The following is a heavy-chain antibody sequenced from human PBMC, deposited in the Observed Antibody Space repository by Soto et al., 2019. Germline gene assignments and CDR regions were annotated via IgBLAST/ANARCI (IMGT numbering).Heavy chain of an antibody. CDR1: GSSISGEGYY. Sequence: QVQLQESGPGLVEPSQTLSLTCTVSGSSISGEGYYWSWIRQYSGRGLEWIGYIHYSGSTYYNPSLKSRVTISVDTSKTQFFLKLSSVTAADTAVYYCARAWTATAGWANWFDRWGQGTLVTVSS. J-gene: IGHJ5*02. CDR2: IHYSGST. D-gene: IGHD6-13*01. V-gene: IGHV4-31*03. CDR3: ARAWTATAGWANWFDR.